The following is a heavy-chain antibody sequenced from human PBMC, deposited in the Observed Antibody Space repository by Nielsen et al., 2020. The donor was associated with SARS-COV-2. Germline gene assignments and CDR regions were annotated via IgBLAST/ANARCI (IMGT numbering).Heavy chain of an antibody. CDR1: EFSFSSYG. J-gene: IGHJ4*02. V-gene: IGHV3-30*18. CDR3: AKGEDGVGVGY. D-gene: IGHD2-8*01. Sequence: GESLKISCTASEFSFSSYGMHWVRQAPGKGLEWVAVISYDGSNKYYADSVKGRFTISRDNSKNTLYLQMNSLRAEDTAVYYCAKGEDGVGVGYWGQGTLVTVPS. CDR2: ISYDGSNK.